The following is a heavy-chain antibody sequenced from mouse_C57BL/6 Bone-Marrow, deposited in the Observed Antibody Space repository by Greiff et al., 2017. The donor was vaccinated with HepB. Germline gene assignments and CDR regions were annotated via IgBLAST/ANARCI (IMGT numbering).Heavy chain of an antibody. CDR3: ARSSPYSFDY. CDR1: GYTFTSYW. D-gene: IGHD2-12*01. CDR2: IHPNSGST. J-gene: IGHJ2*01. V-gene: IGHV1-64*01. Sequence: VQLQQPGAELVKPGASVKLSCKASGYTFTSYWMHWVKQRPGQGLEWIGMIHPNSGSTNYNEKFKSKATLTVDKSSSTAYMQRSSLTSEDSAVYYCARSSPYSFDYWGQGTTLTVSS.